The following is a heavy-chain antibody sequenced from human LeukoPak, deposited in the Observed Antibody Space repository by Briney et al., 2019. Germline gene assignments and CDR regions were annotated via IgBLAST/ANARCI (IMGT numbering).Heavy chain of an antibody. CDR3: ARARAAAGTKWAFDI. CDR1: GGSISSYY. Sequence: SETLSLTCTVSGGSISSYYWSWIRQPAGKGLEWIGRIYTSGSTNYNPSLKSRVTMSVDTSKNQFSLKLSSVTAADTAVYHCARARAAAGTKWAFDIWAKGQWSPSLQ. J-gene: IGHJ3*02. D-gene: IGHD6-13*01. CDR2: IYTSGST. V-gene: IGHV4-4*07.